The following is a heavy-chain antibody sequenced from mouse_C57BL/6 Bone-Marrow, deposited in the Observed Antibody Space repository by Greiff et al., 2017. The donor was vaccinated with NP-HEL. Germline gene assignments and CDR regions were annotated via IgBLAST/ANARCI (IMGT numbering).Heavy chain of an antibody. CDR3: AREGFTTVVATGGMDY. CDR1: YFAFMASA. CDR2: FTMYRDAP. V-gene: IGHV1-49*01. Sequence: QVQLQQSGAELVRPGSSVKLSCKDSYFAFMASAMHWVKQRPGHGLAWIGSFTMYRDAPEYSEHFKGKATLPAHTSSSTAYMELSSLTSEDAAVYYCAREGFTTVVATGGMDYWGQGTSVTVSS. J-gene: IGHJ4*01. D-gene: IGHD1-1*01.